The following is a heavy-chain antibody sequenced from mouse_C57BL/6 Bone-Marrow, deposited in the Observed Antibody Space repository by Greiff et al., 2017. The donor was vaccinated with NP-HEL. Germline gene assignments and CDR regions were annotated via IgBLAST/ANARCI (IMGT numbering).Heavy chain of an antibody. J-gene: IGHJ3*01. Sequence: VQLQPSGAEMAKPGASVKLSCKASCYTFTSYWVHLVQPRPGPGLGWIWYINPRRGYTKYNQKFKDKATLTADKSSSTAYVQLSSLTYEDSAVYYCARGGYYGNYEGFAYWGQGTLVTVSA. CDR3: ARGGYYGNYEGFAY. CDR1: CYTFTSYW. V-gene: IGHV1-7*01. CDR2: INPRRGYT. D-gene: IGHD2-1*01.